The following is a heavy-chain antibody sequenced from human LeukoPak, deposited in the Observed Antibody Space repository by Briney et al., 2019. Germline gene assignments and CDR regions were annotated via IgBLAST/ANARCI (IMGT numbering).Heavy chain of an antibody. J-gene: IGHJ5*02. CDR3: AKGAAGGYCSSTSCYNWFDP. CDR1: GGSISSYY. D-gene: IGHD2-2*01. V-gene: IGHV4-59*01. CDR2: ICYSGST. Sequence: SETLSLTCTVSGGSISSYYWSWIRQPPGKGLEWIGYICYSGSTNYNPSLKSRVTISVDTSKNQFSLKLSSVTAADTAVYYCAKGAAGGYCSSTSCYNWFDPWGQGTLVTVSS.